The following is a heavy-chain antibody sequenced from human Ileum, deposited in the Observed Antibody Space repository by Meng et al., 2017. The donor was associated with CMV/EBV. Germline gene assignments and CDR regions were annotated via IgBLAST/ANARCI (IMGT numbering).Heavy chain of an antibody. CDR2: IYYRGST. CDR1: GDSISSYY. Sequence: SETLSPTCSVPGDSISSYYWSWIRQSPGKGLEWIGYIYYRGSTMYNASLKSRVTISLDTSKNHLSPKLTSVTAADTAVYYCARDPTEYSSSSGYFDYWGQGTLVTVSS. J-gene: IGHJ4*02. D-gene: IGHD6-6*01. CDR3: ARDPTEYSSSSGYFDY. V-gene: IGHV4-59*01.